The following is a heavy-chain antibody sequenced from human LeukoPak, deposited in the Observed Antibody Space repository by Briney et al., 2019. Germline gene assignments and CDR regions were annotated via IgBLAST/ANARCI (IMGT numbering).Heavy chain of an antibody. CDR2: IIPIFGTA. V-gene: IGHV1-69*05. CDR3: ASSVVVPAVILSYSSSWRDAFDI. J-gene: IGHJ3*02. D-gene: IGHD2-2*01. Sequence: ASVKVSCKASGGTFSSYAISWVRQAPGQGLEWMGGIIPIFGTANYAQKFQGRVTITTDESTSTAYMELSSLRSEDTAVYYCASSVVVPAVILSYSSSWRDAFDIWGQGTMVTVSS. CDR1: GGTFSSYA.